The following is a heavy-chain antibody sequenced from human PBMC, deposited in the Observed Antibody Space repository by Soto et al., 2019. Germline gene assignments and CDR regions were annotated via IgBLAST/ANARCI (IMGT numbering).Heavy chain of an antibody. Sequence: GGSLRLSCAASGFTFDDYTMHWVRQAPGKGLEWVSLISWDGGSTYYADSVKGRFTISRDNSKNSLYLQMNSLRTEDTALYYCAKDTYYYDSSGYPRSGYGMDVWGQGTTVTV. J-gene: IGHJ6*02. D-gene: IGHD3-22*01. CDR2: ISWDGGST. CDR3: AKDTYYYDSSGYPRSGYGMDV. V-gene: IGHV3-43*01. CDR1: GFTFDDYT.